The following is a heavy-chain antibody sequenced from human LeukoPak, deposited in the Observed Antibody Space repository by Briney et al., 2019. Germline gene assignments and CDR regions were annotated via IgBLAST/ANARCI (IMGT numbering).Heavy chain of an antibody. V-gene: IGHV1-2*02. CDR1: GYTFTGYY. CDR3: ARLPLSGSYYNYYFDY. Sequence: ASVKVSCKASGYTFTGYYMHWVRQAPGQGLEWMGWINPNSGGTNYAQKFQGRVTMTRDTSISTAYMELSRLRSDDTAVYYCARLPLSGSYYNYYFDYWGQGILVTVSS. J-gene: IGHJ4*02. CDR2: INPNSGGT. D-gene: IGHD3-10*01.